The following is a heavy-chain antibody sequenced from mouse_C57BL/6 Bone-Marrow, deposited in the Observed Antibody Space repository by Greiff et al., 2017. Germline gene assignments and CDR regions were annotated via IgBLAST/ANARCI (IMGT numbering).Heavy chain of an antibody. V-gene: IGHV1-55*01. CDR1: GYTFTSYW. J-gene: IGHJ2*01. Sequence: QVQLQQSGAELVKPGASVKMSCKASGYTFTSYWITWVKQRPGQGLEWIGDIYPGSGSTNYTEKFKSKATLTVDTSSSTAYMQLSSLTSEDSAVYCCARGYRNSYVFDYWGQGTTLTVSS. CDR3: ARGYRNSYVFDY. CDR2: IYPGSGST. D-gene: IGHD2-10*02.